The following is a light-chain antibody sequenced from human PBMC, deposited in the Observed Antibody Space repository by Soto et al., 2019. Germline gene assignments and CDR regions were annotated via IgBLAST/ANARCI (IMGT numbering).Light chain of an antibody. Sequence: DIQMTQSPSTLSASVGDRVTITCRASQSISSWLAWYQQKPGKAPKLLIYDASSLESGVPSRFSGSGSGTEFTLTISSLQPDYFATYSCQQYNSYSPITFGQGTRLEIK. V-gene: IGKV1-5*01. CDR2: DAS. CDR3: QQYNSYSPIT. J-gene: IGKJ5*01. CDR1: QSISSW.